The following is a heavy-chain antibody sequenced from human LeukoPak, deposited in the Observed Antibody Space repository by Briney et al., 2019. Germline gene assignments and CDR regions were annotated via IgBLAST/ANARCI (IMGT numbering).Heavy chain of an antibody. J-gene: IGHJ4*02. CDR3: TTDGVLWFGELYHFDY. CDR1: GFTFSNAT. CDR2: IKSKTDGGTT. D-gene: IGHD3-10*01. Sequence: GGSLRLSCAASGFTFSNATMSWVRQAPGKGLEWVGGIKSKTDGGTTDYAAHVKGSFTITRDDSKNTLYLQMNSLKTEDTAVYYCTTDGVLWFGELYHFDYWGQGTLVTVSS. V-gene: IGHV3-15*01.